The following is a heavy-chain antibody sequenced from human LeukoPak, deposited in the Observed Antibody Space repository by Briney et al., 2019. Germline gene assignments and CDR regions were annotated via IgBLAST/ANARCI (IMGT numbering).Heavy chain of an antibody. V-gene: IGHV4-4*02. J-gene: IGHJ2*01. CDR3: ARWTPRWYFDL. CDR1: GYSISSSNW. Sequence: SETLSLTCTVSGYSISSSNWWSWVRQPPGKGLEWIGEIYHSGSTNYNPSLKSRVTISVDKSKNQFSLKLSSVTAADTAVYYCARWTPRWYFDLWGRGTLVTVSS. CDR2: IYHSGST. D-gene: IGHD3/OR15-3a*01.